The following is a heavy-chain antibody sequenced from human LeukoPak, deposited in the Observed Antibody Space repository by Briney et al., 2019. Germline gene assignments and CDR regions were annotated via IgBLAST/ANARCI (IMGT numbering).Heavy chain of an antibody. CDR2: INPNSGGT. D-gene: IGHD6-6*01. CDR1: GYTFTGYY. Sequence: GASVKVSCKASGYTFTGYYMHWVRQAPGQRLEWMGWINPNSGGTNYAQKFQGRVTMTRDTSIGTAYMELSRLRSDDTAVYYCARGSKIAARRGYFDYWGQGTLVTVSS. CDR3: ARGSKIAARRGYFDY. J-gene: IGHJ4*02. V-gene: IGHV1-2*02.